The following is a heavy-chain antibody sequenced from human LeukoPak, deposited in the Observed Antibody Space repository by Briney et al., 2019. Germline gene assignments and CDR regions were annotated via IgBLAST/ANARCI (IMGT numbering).Heavy chain of an antibody. V-gene: IGHV3-30*03. CDR3: VRDHAYAFDI. CDR2: ISYDGSNK. J-gene: IGHJ3*02. Sequence: GGSLRLSCAASGFTFSSYGMHWVRQAPGKGLEWVAVISYDGSNKYYADSVKGRFTISTDTAKSSLFLQMSGLSADDTAVYYCVRDHAYAFDIWDQGTMVTVSS. CDR1: GFTFSSYG.